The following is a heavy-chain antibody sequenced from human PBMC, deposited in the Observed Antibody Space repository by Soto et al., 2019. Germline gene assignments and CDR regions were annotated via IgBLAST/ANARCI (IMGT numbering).Heavy chain of an antibody. CDR1: GFTFSSYX. D-gene: IGHD6-19*01. CDR2: ISYDGSNK. V-gene: IGHV3-30*03. J-gene: IGHJ5*02. Sequence: GGSLRLSCAASGFTFSSYXMHWVRQAPGKGLEWVAVISYDGSNKYYADSVKGRFTISRDNSKNTLYLQMNSLRAEDTAVYYCSYSSGWYRDPNWFDPWGQGTLVTVSS. CDR3: SYSSGWYRDPNWFDP.